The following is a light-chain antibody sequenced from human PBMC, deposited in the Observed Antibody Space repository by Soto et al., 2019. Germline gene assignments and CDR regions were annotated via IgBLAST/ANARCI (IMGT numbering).Light chain of an antibody. J-gene: IGKJ3*01. Sequence: DIQMTQSPSSLSASVGDRVTVTCRASQNISSYLNWYQQKPGKAPKLLIYAASSLQSGVPSRFSGSGSGKDFTLLISSLQPEDFVTYYCQQSYNTPFTFGPGTKVDLK. V-gene: IGKV1-39*01. CDR3: QQSYNTPFT. CDR2: AAS. CDR1: QNISSY.